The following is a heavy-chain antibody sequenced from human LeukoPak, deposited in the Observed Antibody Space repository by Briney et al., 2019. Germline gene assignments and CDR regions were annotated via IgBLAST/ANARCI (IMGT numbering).Heavy chain of an antibody. D-gene: IGHD6-19*01. CDR1: GFTFSNYW. CDR3: ARGGTVTGRFES. J-gene: IGHJ4*02. CDR2: IKLDGREK. V-gene: IGHV3-7*05. Sequence: GGSLRLSCAASGFTFSNYWMSWVRQAPGKGLEGVANIKLDGREKYYVDSAKGRFTISRDNAQNSLYLQMNSLRADDTAMYYCARGGTVTGRFESWGQGTLVTVSS.